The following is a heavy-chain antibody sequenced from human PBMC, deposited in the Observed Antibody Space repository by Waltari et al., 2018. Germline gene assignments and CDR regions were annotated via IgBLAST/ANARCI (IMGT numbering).Heavy chain of an antibody. CDR2: IRYDGSNK. J-gene: IGHJ4*02. CDR1: GFTFRSYG. V-gene: IGHV3-30*02. Sequence: QVQLVESGGGVVQPGGSLRLSCAASGFTFRSYGMHWVRPAPGQGLEWVAFIRYDGSNKYYADSLKGRFTISRDNSKNTLYLQMNSLRAEDTAVYYCAKVGYSYGPVDYWGQGTLVTVSS. CDR3: AKVGYSYGPVDY. D-gene: IGHD5-18*01.